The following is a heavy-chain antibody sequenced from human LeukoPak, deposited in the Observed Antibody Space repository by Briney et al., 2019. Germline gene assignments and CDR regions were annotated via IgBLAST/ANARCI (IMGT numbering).Heavy chain of an antibody. CDR3: ARMSGDYYYYMDV. Sequence: PSETLSLTCAVSGGSVSNTNYYWGWIRQPPGKGLEWIGSIYYSGSTHYSPSLKSRVTISVDTSKNQFSLKLSSVTAADTAVYYCARMSGDYYYYMDVWGKGTTVTVSS. J-gene: IGHJ6*03. V-gene: IGHV4-39*07. CDR1: GGSVSNTNYY. CDR2: IYYSGST.